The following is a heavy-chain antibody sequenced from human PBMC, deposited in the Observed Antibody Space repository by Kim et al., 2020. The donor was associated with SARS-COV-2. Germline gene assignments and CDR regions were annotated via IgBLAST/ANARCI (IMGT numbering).Heavy chain of an antibody. CDR2: IRRKSDGGTA. Sequence: GGSLRLSCTASGFIFTNAWMSWVRQAPGKGLEWVGRIRRKSDGGTADYAAPFKGRFTISRDDSKNTLYLQMNSLQTEDTAVYYCTTPGGSSFYDWGQGTLVTVCS. CDR3: TTPGGSSFYD. D-gene: IGHD2-2*01. V-gene: IGHV3-15*01. CDR1: GFIFTNAW. J-gene: IGHJ4*02.